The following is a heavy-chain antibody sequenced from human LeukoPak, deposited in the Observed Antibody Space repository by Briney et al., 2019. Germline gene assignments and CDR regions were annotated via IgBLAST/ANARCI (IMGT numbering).Heavy chain of an antibody. CDR3: TKVFIKYCSTPSCYVFDY. Sequence: ASVKVSCKASGYTFSGYYIHWVRQAPGQGPEWMGWINPNSGGTNYAQKFQGRVTMTRDTSISTAYMELSRLRSDDTAVYYCTKVFIKYCSTPSCYVFDYWGQGTLVTVSS. V-gene: IGHV1-2*02. CDR1: GYTFSGYY. CDR2: INPNSGGT. J-gene: IGHJ4*02. D-gene: IGHD2-2*01.